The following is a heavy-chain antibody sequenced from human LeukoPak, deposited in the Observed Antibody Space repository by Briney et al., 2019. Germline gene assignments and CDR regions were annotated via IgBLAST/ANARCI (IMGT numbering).Heavy chain of an antibody. Sequence: ASVKVSCKASGYTFSGHYMHWVRQAPGQGLEWMGWINPNTGRTEYAQKFQGRVTMTRDTSISTAYMDLSRLRSDDTAVYYCARDAELAYCGGDCYSGWFDPWSQGTLVTVSS. CDR2: INPNTGRT. CDR1: GYTFSGHY. J-gene: IGHJ5*02. V-gene: IGHV1-2*02. D-gene: IGHD2-21*02. CDR3: ARDAELAYCGGDCYSGWFDP.